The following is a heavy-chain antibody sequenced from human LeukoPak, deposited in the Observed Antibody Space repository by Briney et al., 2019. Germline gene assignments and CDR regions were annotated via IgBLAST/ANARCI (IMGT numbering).Heavy chain of an antibody. D-gene: IGHD6-13*01. CDR2: FSRRGTT. Sequence: QPGGSLRLSCAASGFTFSTYAMDWVRQAPGKGLQWVSAFSRRGTTHYADSVRGRFTISRDNSENTLYLQMDSLRADDTAIYYCAREQAGTSGWYTADYWGQGTLVTVSS. J-gene: IGHJ4*02. CDR1: GFTFSTYA. CDR3: AREQAGTSGWYTADY. V-gene: IGHV3-23*01.